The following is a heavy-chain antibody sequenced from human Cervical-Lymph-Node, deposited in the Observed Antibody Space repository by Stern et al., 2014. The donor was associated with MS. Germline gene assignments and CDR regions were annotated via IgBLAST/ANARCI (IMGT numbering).Heavy chain of an antibody. J-gene: IGHJ6*02. D-gene: IGHD3-10*01. Sequence: VQLVESGGGVIRPGGSLRLSCASSGFIFGDHGLALVWQGHGTGLALDSGINYDGISTGYADSVKGRFTMSRDNARNSLYLKVNRLTAEDTALYHCARGRGEGSGTKGLDVWGQGTTVTVSS. CDR2: INYDGIST. CDR1: GFIFGDHG. CDR3: ARGRGEGSGTKGLDV. V-gene: IGHV3-20*01.